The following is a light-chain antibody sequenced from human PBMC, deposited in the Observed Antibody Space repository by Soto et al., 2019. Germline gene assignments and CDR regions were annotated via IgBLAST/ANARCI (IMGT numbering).Light chain of an antibody. V-gene: IGKV3D-11*01. CDR3: QQRSDWPIT. CDR2: GAS. Sequence: VLTQSPATLSVSPGERSTLSCMAIHGISSHLAWYEQKPGKPPRLLIYGASSRATGIPVRFSGSGSGTDFTLAINRLEPDDFAVYYCQQRSDWPITFGQGTRLEIK. CDR1: HGISSH. J-gene: IGKJ5*01.